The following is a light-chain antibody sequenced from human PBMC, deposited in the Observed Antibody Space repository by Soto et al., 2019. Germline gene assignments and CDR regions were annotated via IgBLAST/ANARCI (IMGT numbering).Light chain of an antibody. CDR2: KVS. J-gene: IGKJ3*01. CDR1: QSLVYSDGNTY. Sequence: DVVMTQSPLSLPVSLGQPASISCRSSQSLVYSDGNTYLNWFQQRPGQSPRRLIYKVSNRDSGVPDRFSGSGSGTDFTLKISREEAEDVGVYYCMQGTHPFTFGPGTKVDIK. CDR3: MQGTHPFT. V-gene: IGKV2-30*01.